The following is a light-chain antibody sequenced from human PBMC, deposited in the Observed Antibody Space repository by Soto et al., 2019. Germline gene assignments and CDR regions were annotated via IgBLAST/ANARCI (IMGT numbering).Light chain of an antibody. CDR2: GAS. CDR1: QRVGSSY. Sequence: EIVLTQSPGTLSLSPGEKPTLSCRASQRVGSSYLAWYQQKPGQAPRLLIYGASSRATGIPDRFSGSGSGTDFTLTISRLEPEDFAVYYCQQYGSSWTFGQGTKVEIK. CDR3: QQYGSSWT. J-gene: IGKJ1*01. V-gene: IGKV3-20*01.